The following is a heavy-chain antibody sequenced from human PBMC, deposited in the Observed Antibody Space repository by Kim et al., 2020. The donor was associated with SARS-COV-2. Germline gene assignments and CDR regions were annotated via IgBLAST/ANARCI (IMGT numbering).Heavy chain of an antibody. CDR3: ARASRGYSSSLDV. Sequence: YPGSVKGRFTISRENAKNSLYLQMNSLRAGDTAVYYCARASRGYSSSLDVWGQGTTVTVSS. D-gene: IGHD6-13*01. V-gene: IGHV3-13*01. J-gene: IGHJ6*02.